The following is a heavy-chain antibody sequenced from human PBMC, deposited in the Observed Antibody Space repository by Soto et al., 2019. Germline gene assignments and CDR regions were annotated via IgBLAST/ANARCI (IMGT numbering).Heavy chain of an antibody. CDR2: IYSGGST. J-gene: IGHJ4*02. CDR1: GFIVSSNS. Sequence: EVQLVESGGGLVQPGGSLRLSCAASGFIVSSNSMSWVRQAPGQGLEWVSVIYSGGSTYYADSVKGRFTISRDNSKNTLYLQMNSLRAEDTAVYYCARDLDPNHYDYSCPDYWGQGTLVTVSS. V-gene: IGHV3-66*01. D-gene: IGHD3-16*01. CDR3: ARDLDPNHYDYSCPDY.